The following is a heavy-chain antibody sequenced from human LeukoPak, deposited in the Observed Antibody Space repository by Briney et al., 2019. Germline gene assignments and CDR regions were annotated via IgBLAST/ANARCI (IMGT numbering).Heavy chain of an antibody. CDR3: GRGEWSIWYFDV. Sequence: GGSLRLSCAASGFTFSTYGINWVRQAPGQGLEWVAYINPDGSNTNYAHSLQGRFTLSTDTAKNSLYLQMNSLRAEDTAVYYCGRGEWSIWYFDVWGRGTQVADPS. D-gene: IGHD3-3*01. CDR1: GFTFSTYG. CDR2: INPDGSNT. J-gene: IGHJ2*01. V-gene: IGHV3-7*03.